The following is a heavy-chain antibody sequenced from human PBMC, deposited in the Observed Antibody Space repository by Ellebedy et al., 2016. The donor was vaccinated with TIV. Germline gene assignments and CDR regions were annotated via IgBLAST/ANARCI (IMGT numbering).Heavy chain of an antibody. CDR2: IIPIFGTA. CDR1: EGTFGSYP. D-gene: IGHD5-18*01. CDR3: ASWAVDGYDY. V-gene: IGHV1-69*13. Sequence: SVKVSCXASEGTFGSYPISWVRQAPGQGLEWMGGIIPIFGTANYAQKFQGRVTITADESTSTAYMELSSLRSEDTAVYYCASWAVDGYDYWGQGTLVTVSS. J-gene: IGHJ4*02.